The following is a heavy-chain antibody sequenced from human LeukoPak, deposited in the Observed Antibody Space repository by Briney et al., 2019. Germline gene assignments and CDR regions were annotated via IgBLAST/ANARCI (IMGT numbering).Heavy chain of an antibody. Sequence: SETLSLTCTVSGGSISSYYWSWIRQPAGKGLEWIGRIYTSGSTNYNPSLKSRVTMSVDTSKSQFSLKLSSVTAADTAVYYCARDQELLWFGEYYYYMDVWGKGTTVTISS. CDR2: IYTSGST. D-gene: IGHD3-10*01. CDR3: ARDQELLWFGEYYYYMDV. J-gene: IGHJ6*03. V-gene: IGHV4-4*07. CDR1: GGSISSYY.